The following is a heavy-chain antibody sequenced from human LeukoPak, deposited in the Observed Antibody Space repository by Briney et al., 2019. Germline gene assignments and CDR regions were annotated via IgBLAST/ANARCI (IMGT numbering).Heavy chain of an antibody. J-gene: IGHJ4*02. D-gene: IGHD1-7*01. CDR2: IYYSGST. V-gene: IGHV4-59*01. CDR1: GGSISSYY. CDR3: ARGQTGTPPYLDC. Sequence: SETLSLTCTVPGGSISSYYWSWIRQPPGKGLEWIGYIYYSGSTNYNPSLKSRVTISVDTSKNQFSLKLSSVTAADTAVYYCARGQTGTPPYLDCWGQGTLVTVSS.